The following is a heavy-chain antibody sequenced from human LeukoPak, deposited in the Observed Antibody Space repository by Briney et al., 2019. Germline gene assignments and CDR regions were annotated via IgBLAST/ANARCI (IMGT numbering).Heavy chain of an antibody. CDR3: VRVIGAPNYYYYMDV. D-gene: IGHD3-22*01. Sequence: PSETLSLTCTVSGGSISTYYWSWIRQPAGKGLEWIGLIYTSGSTNYNPSLKSRVTMSVDTSKNQFSLKLSSVTAADTAVYYCVRVIGAPNYYYYMDVWGKGTTVTVSS. V-gene: IGHV4-4*07. CDR1: GGSISTYY. CDR2: IYTSGST. J-gene: IGHJ6*03.